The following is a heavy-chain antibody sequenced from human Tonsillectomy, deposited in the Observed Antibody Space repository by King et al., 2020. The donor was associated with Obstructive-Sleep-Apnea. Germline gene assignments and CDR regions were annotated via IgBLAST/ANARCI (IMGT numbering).Heavy chain of an antibody. D-gene: IGHD3-3*01. V-gene: IGHV3-23*04. CDR2: ISGTGGSR. Sequence: VQLVESGGGLVQPGGSLRLSCAASGFTFSSYAMSWVRPTPGKGLEGVSVISGTGGSRHYADSAKGRFTKSRDNSKNTLYLQMNSLRAEDTAVYYCAKDLDFWSGYYTGILDYWGQGTLVTVAS. CDR3: AKDLDFWSGYYTGILDY. J-gene: IGHJ4*02. CDR1: GFTFSSYA.